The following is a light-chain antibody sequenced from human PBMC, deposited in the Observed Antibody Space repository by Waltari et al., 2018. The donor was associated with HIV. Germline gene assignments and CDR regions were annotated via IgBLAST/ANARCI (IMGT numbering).Light chain of an antibody. J-gene: IGLJ1*01. CDR3: CSYAGSSFSYA. V-gene: IGLV2-11*01. Sequence: QSALTHPRSVSGSPGQAVNISCTGTSSDVGGHKYVSWYQQHPGKVPRLVIYDVTERPSGIPDRFSGSKSGNTASLSISGLQAADEADYYCCSYAGSSFSYAFGTGTRVSVL. CDR1: SSDVGGHKY. CDR2: DVT.